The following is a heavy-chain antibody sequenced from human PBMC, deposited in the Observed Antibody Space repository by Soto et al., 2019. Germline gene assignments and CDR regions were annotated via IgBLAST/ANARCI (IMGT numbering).Heavy chain of an antibody. CDR2: IYYSGST. Sequence: PETLSLTCPVSGPSISSSSYYWGWLRQHPGKGLEWIGSIYYSGSTYYNQSLQSRVTITRDTSASTAYMELSSLRSEDTAVYYCARSIVVVTALDYWGQGTLVTVSS. V-gene: IGHV4-39*01. CDR1: GPSISSSSYY. D-gene: IGHD2-21*02. J-gene: IGHJ4*02. CDR3: ARSIVVVTALDY.